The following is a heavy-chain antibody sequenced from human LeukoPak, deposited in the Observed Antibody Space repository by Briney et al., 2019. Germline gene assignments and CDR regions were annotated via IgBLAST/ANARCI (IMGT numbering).Heavy chain of an antibody. CDR1: GGSMSSYY. Sequence: SETLSLTCTVSGGSMSSYYWSWIRQPPGKGLEWIGYIYYSGSTKYNPSLKSRVTISVDTSKNQFSLKLSSVTAADTAVYYCARGIVVVAQLGFYFYYMDVWGKGTTVTISS. V-gene: IGHV4-59*08. J-gene: IGHJ6*03. CDR3: ARGIVVVAQLGFYFYYMDV. D-gene: IGHD2-15*01. CDR2: IYYSGST.